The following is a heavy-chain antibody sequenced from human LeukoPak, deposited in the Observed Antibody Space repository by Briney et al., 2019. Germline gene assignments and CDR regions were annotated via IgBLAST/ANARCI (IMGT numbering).Heavy chain of an antibody. V-gene: IGHV3-23*01. CDR1: GFSFRNYA. Sequence: GGSLRLSCAASGFSFRNYAMSWVRQAPGKGLEWVSSMSGSGDNTYYADSVKGRFTISRDTSKNTLYLQMNSLRADDTAVYYCAKDRYYDFWSGFYTGDSWGQGTLVTVSS. CDR2: MSGSGDNT. D-gene: IGHD3-3*01. CDR3: AKDRYYDFWSGFYTGDS. J-gene: IGHJ4*02.